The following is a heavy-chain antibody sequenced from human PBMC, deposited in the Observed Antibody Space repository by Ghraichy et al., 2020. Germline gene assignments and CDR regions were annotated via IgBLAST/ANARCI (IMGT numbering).Heavy chain of an antibody. D-gene: IGHD6-13*01. CDR2: MNPNMGNT. CDR3: ARGILGSSRGGY. Sequence: ASVKVSCKASGYTFSSFDIHWVRQAARQGLEWMGWMNPNMGNTGYAQKFQGRVSMTRNTSITTAYMELSSLTSEDTAVYYCARGILGSSRGGYWGQGTLVTVSS. CDR1: GYTFSSFD. J-gene: IGHJ4*02. V-gene: IGHV1-8*02.